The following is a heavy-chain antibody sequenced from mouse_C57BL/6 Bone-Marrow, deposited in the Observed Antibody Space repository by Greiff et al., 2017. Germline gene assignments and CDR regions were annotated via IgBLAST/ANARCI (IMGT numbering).Heavy chain of an antibody. CDR2: IDPEDGDT. J-gene: IGHJ4*01. Sequence: VQLQQSGAELVRPGASVKLSCTASGFNIKDYYMHWVKQRPEQGLEWIGRIDPEDGDTEYASKFQGKATMTADTSSNTAYLQLSSLTSEDTAVYYCTTERYYDYDAGLYYYAMDYWGQGTSVTVSS. CDR1: GFNIKDYY. CDR3: TTERYYDYDAGLYYYAMDY. V-gene: IGHV14-1*01. D-gene: IGHD2-4*01.